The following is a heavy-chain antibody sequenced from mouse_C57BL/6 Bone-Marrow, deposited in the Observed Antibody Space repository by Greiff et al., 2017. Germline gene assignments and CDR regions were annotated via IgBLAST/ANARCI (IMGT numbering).Heavy chain of an antibody. V-gene: IGHV1-50*01. CDR1: GYTFTSYW. CDR2: IDPSDSYT. CDR3: ARGGEGRVAY. J-gene: IGHJ3*01. Sequence: QVQLQQPGAELVKPGASVKLSCKASGYTFTSYWMQWVKQRPGQGLEWIGEIDPSDSYTNYNQKFKGKATLTVDTSSSTAYMQLSSLTSEDSAVYYCARGGEGRVAYWGQGTLVTVSA.